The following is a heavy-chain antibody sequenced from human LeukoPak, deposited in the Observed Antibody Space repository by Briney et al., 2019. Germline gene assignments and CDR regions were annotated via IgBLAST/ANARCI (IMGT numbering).Heavy chain of an antibody. Sequence: GGSLRLSCAASGFTFSSYAMSWVRQAPGKGLEWGSAISGSGGSTYYADSVKGRFTISRDNSKNTLYLQMNSLRAEDTAVYYCAKHIAAAGYFSDYWGQGTLVTVSS. J-gene: IGHJ4*02. V-gene: IGHV3-23*01. CDR2: ISGSGGST. CDR1: GFTFSSYA. CDR3: AKHIAAAGYFSDY. D-gene: IGHD6-13*01.